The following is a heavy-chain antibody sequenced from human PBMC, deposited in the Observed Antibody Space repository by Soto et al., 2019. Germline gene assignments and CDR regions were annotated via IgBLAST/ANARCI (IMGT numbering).Heavy chain of an antibody. J-gene: IGHJ4*02. D-gene: IGHD3-9*01. Sequence: LSLTCTVSGGSISSGGYYWSWIRQHPGKGLDWIGYIYYSGSTYYNPSLKSRVTISVDTSKNQFSLKLSSVTAADTAVYYCARDASNYDILTGYYKGGFDYWGQGTLVTVSS. CDR2: IYYSGST. CDR3: ARDASNYDILTGYYKGGFDY. V-gene: IGHV4-31*03. CDR1: GGSISSGGYY.